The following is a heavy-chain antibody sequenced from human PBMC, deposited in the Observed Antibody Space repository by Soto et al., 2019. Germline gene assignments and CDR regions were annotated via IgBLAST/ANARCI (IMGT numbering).Heavy chain of an antibody. CDR2: IHYSGSI. CDR3: AREDDGGDRDYYGLDV. CDR1: GGSISYEYYH. J-gene: IGHJ6*02. Sequence: PSETLSLTCTVSGGSISYEYYHWTWIRQSPGKGPEWIGYIHYSGSIIYNPSFKSRVTISVDTSKNQFSLRLSSVTAADTAVYFCAREDDGGDRDYYGLDVWGQGTTVTVSS. V-gene: IGHV4-30-4*08. D-gene: IGHD2-21*02.